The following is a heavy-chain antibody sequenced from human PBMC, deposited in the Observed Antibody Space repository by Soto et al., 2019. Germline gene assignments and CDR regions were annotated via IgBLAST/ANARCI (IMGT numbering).Heavy chain of an antibody. D-gene: IGHD2-15*01. CDR2: IVPIFGTA. CDR1: GGTFNSYA. V-gene: IGHV1-69*06. J-gene: IGHJ4*02. Sequence: QVQLVQSGAEVKKPGSSVKVSCKVSGGTFNSYAISWVRQAPGQGLEWMGGIVPIFGTANYAQKFQGRVTITADRSTSTAYMELTRLTSEDTAVYYCARDSRRAVAPSTTAEFEYWGQGTLVTVSS. CDR3: ARDSRRAVAPSTTAEFEY.